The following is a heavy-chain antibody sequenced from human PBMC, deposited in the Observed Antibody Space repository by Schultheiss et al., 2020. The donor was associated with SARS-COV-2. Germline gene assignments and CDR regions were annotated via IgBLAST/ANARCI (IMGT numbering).Heavy chain of an antibody. Sequence: ASVKVSCKASGYTFTSYGFSWVRQAPGQGLEWMGWISPHNGNTDYAQNLQGRVTMTTDTSTSTAYMELRSLSSDDTAVYYCARGSHGDSHDYWGQGTLVTVSS. CDR1: GYTFTSYG. V-gene: IGHV1-18*01. CDR2: ISPHNGNT. J-gene: IGHJ4*02. CDR3: ARGSHGDSHDY. D-gene: IGHD4-17*01.